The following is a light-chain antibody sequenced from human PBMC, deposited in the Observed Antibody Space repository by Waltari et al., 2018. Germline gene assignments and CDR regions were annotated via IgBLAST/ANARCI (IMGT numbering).Light chain of an antibody. Sequence: DIQMTQSPTSLSASVGDRVTITCRASQTISTFLNWYQQKPGKAARVLIYAASSLLSAVPSMFSGSVSVTDFTLTISSLQPDDFATYYCQQSYSNRWSFGQGP. CDR1: QTISTF. CDR3: QQSYSNRWS. V-gene: IGKV1-39*01. CDR2: AAS. J-gene: IGKJ1*01.